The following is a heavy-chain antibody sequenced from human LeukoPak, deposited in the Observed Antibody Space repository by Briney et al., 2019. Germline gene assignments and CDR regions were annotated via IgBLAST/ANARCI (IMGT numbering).Heavy chain of an antibody. Sequence: PSQTLSLTCTVSGGSISSGDYYWSWIRQPPGKGLEWIGYIYYSGSTYYNPSLKSRVIMSIDTSRNQFSLNLSSVTAADTAVYYCARAPDYVDYGYLFEHWGPGTLVTVSS. CDR1: GGSISSGDYY. D-gene: IGHD4-17*01. CDR2: IYYSGST. V-gene: IGHV4-30-4*01. J-gene: IGHJ4*02. CDR3: ARAPDYVDYGYLFEH.